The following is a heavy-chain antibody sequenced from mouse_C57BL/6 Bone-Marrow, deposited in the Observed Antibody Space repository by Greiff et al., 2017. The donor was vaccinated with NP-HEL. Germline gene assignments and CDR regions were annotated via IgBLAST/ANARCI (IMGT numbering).Heavy chain of an antibody. CDR3: AALPFDV. CDR2: IDPSDSYT. CDR1: GYTFTSYW. J-gene: IGHJ1*03. D-gene: IGHD2-10*01. V-gene: IGHV1-69*01. Sequence: VQLQQPGAELVMPGASVKLSCKASGYTFTSYWMHWVKQRPGQGLEWIGEIDPSDSYTNYNQKFKGKSTLTVDKSSSTAYMQLSSLTSEDSAVYYCAALPFDVWGTGTTGTVSS.